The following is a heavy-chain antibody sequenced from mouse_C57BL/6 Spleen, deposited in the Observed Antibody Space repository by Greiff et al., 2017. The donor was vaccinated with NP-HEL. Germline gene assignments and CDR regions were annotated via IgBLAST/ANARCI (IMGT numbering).Heavy chain of an antibody. CDR2: IYPGDGDT. D-gene: IGHD1-1*01. CDR1: GYAFSSSW. Sequence: VQLQQSGPELVKPGASVKISCKASGYAFSSSWMNWVKQRPGKGLEWIGRIYPGDGDTNYNGKFKGKATLTADKSSSTAYMQLSSLTSEDSAVYFCARGATTVVAPYYAMDYWGQGTSGTVSS. V-gene: IGHV1-82*01. CDR3: ARGATTVVAPYYAMDY. J-gene: IGHJ4*01.